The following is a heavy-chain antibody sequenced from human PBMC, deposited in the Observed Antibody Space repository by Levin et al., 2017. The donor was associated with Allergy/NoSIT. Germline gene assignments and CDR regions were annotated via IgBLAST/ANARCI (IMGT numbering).Heavy chain of an antibody. V-gene: IGHV3-15*01. CDR2: IRSKNDGETT. Sequence: GGSLRLSCAVSGXXXXXLWXXXXXXXXXKGLEWVARIRSKNDGETTNYGASVNGRFTISRDDLGDTLYLQMNGLKTEDTGVYYCSIDQVTGGLRYFDFRGQGTLVSVSS. J-gene: IGHJ4*02. CDR3: SIDQVTGGLRYFDF. D-gene: IGHD3-10*01. CDR1: GXXXXXLW.